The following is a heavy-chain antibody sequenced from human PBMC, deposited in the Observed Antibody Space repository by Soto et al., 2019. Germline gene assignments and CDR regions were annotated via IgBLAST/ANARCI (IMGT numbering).Heavy chain of an antibody. Sequence: QITLKESGPTVVKPTETLTLTCTFSGFSLTTSGVGVGWVRQSPGKAPEWLALIYWDDDKRYSTSLKSRLTITKDTYKNQVVLTMANVDPADTATYYCAHRVLRTVFGLVTTTAIYFDFWGQGTTVVVSS. J-gene: IGHJ4*02. V-gene: IGHV2-5*02. D-gene: IGHD3-3*01. CDR1: GFSLTTSGVG. CDR2: IYWDDDK. CDR3: AHRVLRTVFGLVTTTAIYFDF.